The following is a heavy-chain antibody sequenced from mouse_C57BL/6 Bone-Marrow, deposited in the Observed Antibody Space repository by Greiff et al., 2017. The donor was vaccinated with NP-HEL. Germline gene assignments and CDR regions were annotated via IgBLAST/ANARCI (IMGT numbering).Heavy chain of an antibody. CDR3: ARGAY. Sequence: QVQLQQSGAELVKPGASVKISCKASGYEFSNYWMNWVKQRPGQGLAWIGQLYPGDGDTNYNGKFKDKATLTADKSSSTAYMQLSRLTSEDSAVYFCARGAYWGQGTLVTVSA. V-gene: IGHV1-80*01. J-gene: IGHJ3*01. CDR2: LYPGDGDT. CDR1: GYEFSNYW.